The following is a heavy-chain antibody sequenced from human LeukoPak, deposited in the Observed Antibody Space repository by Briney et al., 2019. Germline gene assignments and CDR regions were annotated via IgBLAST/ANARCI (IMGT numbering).Heavy chain of an antibody. Sequence: GGSRRLSCAASGFTLSSYAMSWDRQAPGKGREWVSAISDSGHTYHADSVKARLTISRDSSKKTLFLQMTSLRAEDTAVYYSAKDAGYGSGSYYPYYMDVWGKGTTVTISS. J-gene: IGHJ6*03. CDR2: ISDSGHT. CDR1: GFTLSSYA. CDR3: AKDAGYGSGSYYPYYMDV. D-gene: IGHD3-10*01. V-gene: IGHV3-23*01.